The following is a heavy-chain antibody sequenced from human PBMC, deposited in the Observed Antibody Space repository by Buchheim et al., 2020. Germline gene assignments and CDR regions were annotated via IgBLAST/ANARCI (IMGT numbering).Heavy chain of an antibody. CDR3: ARDKGALGWLQLVFDP. CDR2: IKQDGSET. V-gene: IGHV3-7*01. CDR1: GFTFSSYW. D-gene: IGHD5-24*01. J-gene: IGHJ5*02. Sequence: EVQLVESGGGLVQPGGSLRLSCAASGFTFSSYWMSWVRQAPGKGLEWVANIKQDGSETYYVDSVKGRFTISRDNAKNSLYLQMNSLRAEDTAVYYCARDKGALGWLQLVFDPWGQGTL.